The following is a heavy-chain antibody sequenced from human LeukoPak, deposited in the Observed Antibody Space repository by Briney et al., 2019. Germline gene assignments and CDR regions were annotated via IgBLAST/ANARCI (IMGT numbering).Heavy chain of an antibody. CDR3: ARAAGATYFDY. CDR1: GYTFTSYY. CDR2: INPSGGST. V-gene: IGHV1-46*01. J-gene: IGHJ4*02. D-gene: IGHD1-26*01. Sequence: ASVKVSCKASGYTFTSYYIHWVRQAPGQGLEWMGIINPSGGSTSYAQKFQGRVTTTRDTSTGTVYMELSSLRSEDTAVYYCARAAGATYFDYWGQGTLVTVSS.